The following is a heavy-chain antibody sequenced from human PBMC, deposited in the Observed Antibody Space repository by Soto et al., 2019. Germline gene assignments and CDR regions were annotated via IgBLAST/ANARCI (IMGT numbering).Heavy chain of an antibody. V-gene: IGHV3-23*01. CDR1: GLTFSNYA. J-gene: IGHJ5*02. Sequence: EVPLLKSGGGLVEDGGSLRLSCAASGLTFSNYAMNWVRQAPGKGLEWVSAISGSGGSTYYADSVKGRFTISRANSKNTLYVQMNSLRADATAVYYCTIPSRQGALAGPNWFDPCCQGTLVTVS. CDR2: ISGSGGST. D-gene: IGHD6-19*01. CDR3: TIPSRQGALAGPNWFDP.